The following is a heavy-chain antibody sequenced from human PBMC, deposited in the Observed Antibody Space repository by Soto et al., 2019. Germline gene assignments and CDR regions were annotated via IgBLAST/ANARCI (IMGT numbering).Heavy chain of an antibody. D-gene: IGHD4-4*01. Sequence: GGSLRLSCAASGFTFSSYGMHWVRQAPGKGLEWVAVISYDGSNKYYADSVKGRFTISRDNSKNTLYLQMNSLRAEDTAVYYCAKDGYHDYRNNYFDYWGQGTLVTVSS. CDR3: AKDGYHDYRNNYFDY. CDR1: GFTFSSYG. V-gene: IGHV3-30*18. J-gene: IGHJ4*02. CDR2: ISYDGSNK.